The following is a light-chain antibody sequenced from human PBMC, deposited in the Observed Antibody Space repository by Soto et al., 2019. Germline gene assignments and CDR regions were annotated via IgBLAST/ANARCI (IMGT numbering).Light chain of an antibody. Sequence: QSALTQPRSVSGSPGQSVTISCTGTSSDVGGYNYVSWYQQHPGKAPKLVIYDVSKRPSGVPDRFSGSKSANTASLTISGLQAEDEADYYCRSYAGNPLGVFGGGTKLTVL. CDR1: SSDVGGYNY. CDR3: RSYAGNPLGV. V-gene: IGLV2-11*01. CDR2: DVS. J-gene: IGLJ3*02.